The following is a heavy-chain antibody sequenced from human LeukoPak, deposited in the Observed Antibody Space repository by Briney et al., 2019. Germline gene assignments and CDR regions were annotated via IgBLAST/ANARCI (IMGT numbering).Heavy chain of an antibody. D-gene: IGHD4-11*01. CDR2: ITSSGGDT. CDR3: AKADYNDYAFDY. V-gene: IGHV3-23*01. J-gene: IGHJ4*02. Sequence: GRPQSLSCAVSGLLFSRYRMLWPRQAPGKGLVWVSAITSSGGDTYYADSVKGRFTFSRDNSKNTLYLQMTSLRPEDTALYYCAKADYNDYAFDYWGQGTLVTVSS. CDR1: GLLFSRYR.